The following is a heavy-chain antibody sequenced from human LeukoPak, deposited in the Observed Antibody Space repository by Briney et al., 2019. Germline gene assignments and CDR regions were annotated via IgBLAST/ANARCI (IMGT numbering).Heavy chain of an antibody. V-gene: IGHV1-8*01. CDR1: GYTFTSYD. J-gene: IGHJ5*02. D-gene: IGHD5-24*01. Sequence: ASVKVSCKASGYTFTSYDINWVRQATGQGLEWMGWMNPNSGNTGYAQKFQGRATMTRDTSISTAYMELSRLRSDDTAVYYCARGGPRDGYNHWGQGTLVTVSS. CDR2: MNPNSGNT. CDR3: ARGGPRDGYNH.